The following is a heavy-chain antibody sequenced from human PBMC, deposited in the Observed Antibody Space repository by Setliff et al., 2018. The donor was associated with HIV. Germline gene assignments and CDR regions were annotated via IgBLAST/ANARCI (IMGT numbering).Heavy chain of an antibody. D-gene: IGHD3-22*01. CDR2: IYSTGDT. J-gene: IGHJ4*02. CDR3: ARVRLTMIMMVDYFDQ. V-gene: IGHV4-61*01. Sequence: SETLSLTCTVSGGSISSDSYYWSWIRQPPGKGLEWVGHIYSTGDTNYNPSLKSRVTLSADTSKNQLSLSLTSVTAADTAVYYCARVRLTMIMMVDYFDQWGQGTLVTVSS. CDR1: GGSISSDSYY.